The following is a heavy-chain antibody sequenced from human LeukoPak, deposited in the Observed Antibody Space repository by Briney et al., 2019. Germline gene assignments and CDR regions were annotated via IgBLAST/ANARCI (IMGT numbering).Heavy chain of an antibody. CDR3: AKGSSGYFFDL. D-gene: IGHD3-22*01. CDR1: GFIFNNYG. V-gene: IGHV3-23*01. J-gene: IGHJ4*02. CDR2: ISNDGGGT. Sequence: GGSLRLSCAASGFIFNNYGLVWVRQAPGKGLEWVSAISNDGGGTTYADFVKGRFSVSRDDSKNTLFLQMNSLRAEDTALYYCAKGSSGYFFDLWGQGTLVTVSS.